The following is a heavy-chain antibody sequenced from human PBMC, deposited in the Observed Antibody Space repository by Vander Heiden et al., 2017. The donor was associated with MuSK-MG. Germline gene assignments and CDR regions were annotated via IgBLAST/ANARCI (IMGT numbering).Heavy chain of an antibody. J-gene: IGHJ5*02. V-gene: IGHV1-24*01. D-gene: IGHD2-2*01. CDR2: FDPEDGET. CDR3: ATVICSSTSCYRWFDP. CDR1: GYTLTELS. Sequence: QVQLVQSGAEVKKPGASVKVSCKVSGYTLTELSMHWVRQAPGKGLEWMGGFDPEDGETIYAQKFQGRVTMTEDTSTDTADMELSSMRSEETAVYYCATVICSSTSCYRWFDPWGQGTLVTVSS.